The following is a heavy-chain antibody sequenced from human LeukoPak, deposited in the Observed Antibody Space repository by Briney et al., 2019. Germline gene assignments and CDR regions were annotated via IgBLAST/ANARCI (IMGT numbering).Heavy chain of an antibody. D-gene: IGHD3-16*01. J-gene: IGHJ3*02. Sequence: GGSLRLSCAASGFTFSSYAMSWVRQAPGKGLEWVSPISGSGGSTYYADSVKGRFTISRDNSKNTLYLQMNSLRAEDTAVHYCAKGGGPQKLGRAFDIWGQGTMDTVSS. V-gene: IGHV3-23*01. CDR1: GFTFSSYA. CDR2: ISGSGGST. CDR3: AKGGGPQKLGRAFDI.